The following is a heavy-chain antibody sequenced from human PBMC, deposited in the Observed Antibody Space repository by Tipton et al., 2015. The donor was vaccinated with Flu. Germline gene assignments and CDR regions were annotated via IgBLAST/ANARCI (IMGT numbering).Heavy chain of an antibody. CDR2: IYYSGST. Sequence: LRLSCTVSGGSISSGDYYWSWIRQPPGKGLEWIGYIYYSGSTYYNPSLKSRVTISVDTSKNQFSLKLSSVAAADTAVYYCAREGYTVTTGWFDPWGQGTLVTVSS. D-gene: IGHD4-17*01. J-gene: IGHJ5*02. CDR3: AREGYTVTTGWFDP. V-gene: IGHV4-30-4*01. CDR1: GGSISSGDYY.